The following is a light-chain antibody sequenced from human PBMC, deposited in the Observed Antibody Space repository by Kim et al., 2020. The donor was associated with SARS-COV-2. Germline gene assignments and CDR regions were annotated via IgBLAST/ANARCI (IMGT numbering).Light chain of an antibody. CDR3: QQYGYLIT. Sequence: EIVLTQSPGTLSLSPGERATLSCRASQSVSSNYLAWYQRKPGQAPRLLIYDASSRATGIPDRFSGSGSGTDFTLTISRLEPEDFAVYYCQQYGYLITFGGGTKVEIK. V-gene: IGKV3-20*01. CDR1: QSVSSNY. J-gene: IGKJ4*01. CDR2: DAS.